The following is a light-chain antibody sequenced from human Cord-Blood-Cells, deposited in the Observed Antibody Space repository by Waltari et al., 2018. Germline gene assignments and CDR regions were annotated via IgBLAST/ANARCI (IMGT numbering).Light chain of an antibody. CDR2: WAS. Sequence: DIVMTQSPDSLAVSLGERATINCKSSQSVLYSSNNKNYLAWYQQKPGQPPKLLICWASTREAGVPDRFSGSGSGTDFPLTISSLQAEDVAVYYCQQYYSTPWTFGQGTKVEIK. J-gene: IGKJ1*01. V-gene: IGKV4-1*01. CDR3: QQYYSTPWT. CDR1: QSVLYSSNNKNY.